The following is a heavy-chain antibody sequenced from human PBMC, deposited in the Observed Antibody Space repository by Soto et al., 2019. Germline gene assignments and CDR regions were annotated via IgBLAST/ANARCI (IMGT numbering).Heavy chain of an antibody. CDR3: ARVTGALRGVDY. V-gene: IGHV1-69*02. CDR2: IIPILGIA. Sequence: GASVKVSCKASGGTFSSYTISWVRQAPGQGLEWMGRIIPILGIANYAQKFQGRVTITADKSASTAYMELSSLRSEDTAVYYCARVTGALRGVDYWGQGTLVTVSS. CDR1: GGTFSSYT. J-gene: IGHJ4*02. D-gene: IGHD1-20*01.